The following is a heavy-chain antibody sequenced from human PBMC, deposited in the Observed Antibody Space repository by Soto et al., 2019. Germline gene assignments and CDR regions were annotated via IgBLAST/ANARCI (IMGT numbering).Heavy chain of an antibody. Sequence: SETLSLTCTVSGGSISSGGYYWSWIRQHPGKGLEWIGYIYYSGSTYYNPSLKSRVTVSVDTSKNQFSLKLSSVTAADTAVYYCARAHSDILTGYYVNWFDPWGQGTLVTVSS. J-gene: IGHJ5*02. CDR2: IYYSGST. V-gene: IGHV4-31*03. CDR3: ARAHSDILTGYYVNWFDP. D-gene: IGHD3-9*01. CDR1: GGSISSGGYY.